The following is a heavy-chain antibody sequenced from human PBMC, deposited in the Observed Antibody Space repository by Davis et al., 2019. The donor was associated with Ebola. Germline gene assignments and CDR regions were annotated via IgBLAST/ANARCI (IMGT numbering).Heavy chain of an antibody. CDR3: VRPAFGSHYFDY. CDR2: IGTAGDT. CDR1: GFSFRTYD. Sequence: GESLKISCAASGFSFRTYDMHWVRQVTGKTLEWVSAIGTAGDTYYPASVKGRFTISRENARNSLYLQMNSLRTEDTAVYYCVRPAFGSHYFDYWGQGILVTVS. J-gene: IGHJ4*02. V-gene: IGHV3-13*01. D-gene: IGHD2-2*01.